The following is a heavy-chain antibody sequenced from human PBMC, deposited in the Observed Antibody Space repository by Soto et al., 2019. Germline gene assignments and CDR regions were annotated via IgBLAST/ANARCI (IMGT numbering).Heavy chain of an antibody. J-gene: IGHJ6*02. Sequence: QVQLVESGGGVVQPGRSLRLSCAASGFTFSSYGMHWVRQAPGKGLEWVAVISYDGSNKYYADSVKGRFTISRDNSKNTLXLQMNSLRAEDTAVYYCAKDHSSSWYGYYYYGMDVWGQGTTVTVSS. V-gene: IGHV3-30*18. CDR2: ISYDGSNK. CDR3: AKDHSSSWYGYYYYGMDV. CDR1: GFTFSSYG. D-gene: IGHD6-13*01.